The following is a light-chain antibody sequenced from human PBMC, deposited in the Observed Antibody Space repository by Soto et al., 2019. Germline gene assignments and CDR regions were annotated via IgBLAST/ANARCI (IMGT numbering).Light chain of an antibody. CDR1: QTVRNNY. Sequence: EFVLTQSPGTLSLSPGERATLSCRASQTVRNNYLAWYQQKPGQAPRLLIYDASSRATGIPDRFSGGGSGTDFTLTISRLEPEDFATYYCLQDYDYPRTLGQGTKVDIK. J-gene: IGKJ1*01. V-gene: IGKV3-20*01. CDR2: DAS. CDR3: LQDYDYPRT.